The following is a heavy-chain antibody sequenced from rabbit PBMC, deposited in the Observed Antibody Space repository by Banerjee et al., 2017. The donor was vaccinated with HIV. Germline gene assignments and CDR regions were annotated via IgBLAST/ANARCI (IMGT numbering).Heavy chain of an antibody. CDR3: ARDLAGVIGWNFDL. J-gene: IGHJ4*01. Sequence: QEQLEESGGDLVKPEGSLTITCKASGFDLISYSMCWVRQAPGKGLELIACIYSSSSSTWYASWAKGRFTISKSTSLNTVTLQMTYLTGADTATYFCARDLAGVIGWNFDLWGPGTLVTVS. CDR1: GFDLISYS. CDR2: IYSSSSST. D-gene: IGHD4-1*01. V-gene: IGHV1S43*01.